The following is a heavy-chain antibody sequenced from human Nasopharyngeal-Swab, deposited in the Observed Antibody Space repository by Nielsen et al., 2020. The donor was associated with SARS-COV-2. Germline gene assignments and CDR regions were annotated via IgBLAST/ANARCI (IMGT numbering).Heavy chain of an antibody. D-gene: IGHD6-13*01. CDR1: GDSTAYSTFY. CDR2: IYYNGNT. V-gene: IGHV4-39*01. CDR3: VRSSSWYYFDY. J-gene: IGHJ4*02. Sequence: SETLSLTCTVSGDSTAYSTFYWGWIRQPPGKGLEWIGNIYYNGNTYQNPSLKSRLTISVDKSKNQFSLQLSSVTAADTAVYYCVRSSSWYYFDYWAQGTQVTVSS.